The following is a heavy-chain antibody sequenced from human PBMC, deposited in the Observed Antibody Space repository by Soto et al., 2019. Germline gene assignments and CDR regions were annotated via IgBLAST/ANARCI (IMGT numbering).Heavy chain of an antibody. D-gene: IGHD3-16*01. CDR2: INLDGTGK. J-gene: IGHJ5*02. Sequence: EVQLVESGGDLVQPGGSLRLSCAASGFSFNNFWMTWVRQVPGKGLEWVANINLDGTGKYHADSVKGRFTISRDNAKNSLHLQMNNLRAEDTALYYCARERATYIGFDPWGQGTLVTVSS. CDR3: ARERATYIGFDP. CDR1: GFSFNNFW. V-gene: IGHV3-7*01.